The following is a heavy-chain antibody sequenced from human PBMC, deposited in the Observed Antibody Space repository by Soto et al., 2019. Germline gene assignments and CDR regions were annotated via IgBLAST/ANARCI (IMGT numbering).Heavy chain of an antibody. CDR1: GFTFSSYA. V-gene: IGHV3-30-3*01. J-gene: IGHJ2*01. Sequence: QVQLVESGGGVVQPGRSLRLSYAASGFTFSSYAMHWVRQAPGKGLEWVAVISYDGSNKYYADSVKGRFTISRDNSKNTLYLQMNSLRAEDTAVYYCARDYPEDGGNPYWYFDLWGRGTLVTVSS. CDR2: ISYDGSNK. CDR3: ARDYPEDGGNPYWYFDL. D-gene: IGHD2-15*01.